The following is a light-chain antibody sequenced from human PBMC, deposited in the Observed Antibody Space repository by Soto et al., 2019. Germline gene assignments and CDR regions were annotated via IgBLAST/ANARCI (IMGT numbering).Light chain of an antibody. V-gene: IGLV2-14*01. CDR2: EVS. J-gene: IGLJ1*01. Sequence: QSVLTQPASVSGSPGQSITISCTGTSSDVGGYNYVSWYQQHPGQAPKLMIYEVSNRPSGVSDRFSGSKSGNTASLTISGLQAEDEADYYCSSWSTKTFYVFGTGTKLTVL. CDR1: SSDVGGYNY. CDR3: SSWSTKTFYV.